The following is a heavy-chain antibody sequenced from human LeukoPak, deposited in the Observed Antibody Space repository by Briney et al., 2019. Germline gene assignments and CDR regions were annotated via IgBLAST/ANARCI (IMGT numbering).Heavy chain of an antibody. Sequence: PSETLSLTCTVSGGSISSSSYYWGWIRQPPGKGLEWIGSIYYSGSTYYNPSLKSRVTISVDTSKNQFSLKLSSVTAADTAVYYCATSHSSGWSDPWGQGTLVTVSS. CDR2: IYYSGST. CDR3: ATSHSSGWSDP. D-gene: IGHD6-19*01. V-gene: IGHV4-39*01. CDR1: GGSISSSSYY. J-gene: IGHJ5*02.